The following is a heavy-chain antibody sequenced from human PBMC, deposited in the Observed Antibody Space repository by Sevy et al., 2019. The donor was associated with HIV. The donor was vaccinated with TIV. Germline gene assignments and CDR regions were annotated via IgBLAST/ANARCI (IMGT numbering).Heavy chain of an antibody. D-gene: IGHD5-18*01. Sequence: ASVKVSCKASGSTFSDDYIHWVRQAPGEGLEWVGWINSAGTNFAERFQGMVTMTRDASISTAYMELSSLRSDDTATYYCATSANLDTSWFAPWGQGILVTVSS. CDR3: ATSANLDTSWFAP. V-gene: IGHV1-2*02. CDR2: INSAGT. CDR1: GSTFSDDY. J-gene: IGHJ5*02.